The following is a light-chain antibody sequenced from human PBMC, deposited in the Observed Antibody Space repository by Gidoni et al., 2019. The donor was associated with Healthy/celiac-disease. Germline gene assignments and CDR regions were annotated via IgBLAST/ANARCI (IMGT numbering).Light chain of an antibody. CDR3: QQSYRTRLT. Sequence: IQLPQSPSSLSASVGDRVTITCRASQSISSYLNWYQQKPGKAPKLLIYAASSVQSGVPSRFSGSGSGTDFTLTISSLQPEDFATYYCQQSYRTRLTFGGGTKVEIK. CDR2: AAS. V-gene: IGKV1-39*01. CDR1: QSISSY. J-gene: IGKJ4*01.